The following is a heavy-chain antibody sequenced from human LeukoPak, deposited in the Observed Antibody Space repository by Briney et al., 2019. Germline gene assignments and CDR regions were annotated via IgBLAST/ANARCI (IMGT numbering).Heavy chain of an antibody. CDR3: VSGRVAGIDAFDI. V-gene: IGHV4-59*12. Sequence: PSETLSLTCTVSGVSISSYYWSWIRQPPGKGLEWIGYIYYSGSTNYNPSLKRRVTISVDTSKNQFSLQLNSVTPEDTAVYYCVSGRVAGIDAFDIWGQGTMVTVSS. CDR2: IYYSGST. J-gene: IGHJ3*02. CDR1: GVSISSYY. D-gene: IGHD6-19*01.